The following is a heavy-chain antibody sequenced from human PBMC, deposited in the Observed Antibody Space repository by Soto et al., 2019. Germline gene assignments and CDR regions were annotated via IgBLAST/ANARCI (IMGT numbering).Heavy chain of an antibody. CDR2: INSGASTT. CDR3: ARGPTGWFGYDY. V-gene: IGHV3-74*01. J-gene: IGHJ4*02. Sequence: DVQLVESGGGLVRPGGSLRLSCAASGFTFSSSWMHWVGQAPGKGLVWVSRINSGASTTNYADSVKGRFTISRDNAKNTLYLHMDSLTADDTAVYYCARGPTGWFGYDYWGQGTLVTVSS. D-gene: IGHD3-10*01. CDR1: GFTFSSSW.